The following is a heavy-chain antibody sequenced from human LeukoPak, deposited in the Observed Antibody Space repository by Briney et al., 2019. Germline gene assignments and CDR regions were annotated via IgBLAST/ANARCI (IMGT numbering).Heavy chain of an antibody. D-gene: IGHD2-15*01. Sequence: GGSLRLSCAASGFSLSTYWMSWVRQGPGKGLEWVANIRQDGSEIYYVDSVKGRFTISRDNAKNTLYLQMNSLRAEDTAVYYCVKDRGVVLVAYNWFDPWGQGTLVTVSS. CDR1: GFSLSTYW. CDR2: IRQDGSEI. J-gene: IGHJ5*02. CDR3: VKDRGVVLVAYNWFDP. V-gene: IGHV3-7*01.